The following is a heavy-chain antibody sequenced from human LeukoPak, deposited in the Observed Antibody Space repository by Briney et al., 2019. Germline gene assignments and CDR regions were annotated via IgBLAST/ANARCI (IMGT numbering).Heavy chain of an antibody. CDR2: INPNSGGT. CDR1: GYTFTGYY. Sequence: ASVKVSCKASGYTFTGYYMHWVRQAPGQGLEWMGWINPNSGGTNYAQKFQGRVTMTRDTSISTADMDLSRLTSDDTAVYYCARGGAKGYHYFDYWGQGTLGTVSS. J-gene: IGHJ4*02. V-gene: IGHV1-2*02. CDR3: ARGGAKGYHYFDY. D-gene: IGHD5-12*01.